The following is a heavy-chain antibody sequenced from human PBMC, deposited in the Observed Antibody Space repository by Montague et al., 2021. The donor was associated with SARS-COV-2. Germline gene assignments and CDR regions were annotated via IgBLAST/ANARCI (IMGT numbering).Heavy chain of an antibody. CDR3: ARAHADSVYHFWSGSVTSTSLDV. CDR1: GFTFSSHD. D-gene: IGHD3-3*01. CDR2: IGTAGDT. V-gene: IGHV3-13*01. Sequence: SLRLSCAASGFTFSSHDMHWVRQSPGNGLQWVSAIGTAGDTYYEGSVEGRFTTSREDAKSSLSLQMTSLTAGDTAVYYCARAHADSVYHFWSGSVTSTSLDVWGKGTAVTVSS. J-gene: IGHJ6*04.